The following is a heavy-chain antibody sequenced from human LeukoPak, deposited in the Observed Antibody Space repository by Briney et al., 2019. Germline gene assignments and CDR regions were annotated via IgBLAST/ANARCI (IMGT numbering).Heavy chain of an antibody. CDR2: ISGNNDNP. D-gene: IGHD2-2*01. J-gene: IGHJ4*02. CDR3: ARDGTSTDDY. V-gene: IGHV1-18*01. CDR1: GYTFSNFG. Sequence: ASVKVSCKPSGYTFSNFGINWVRQAPGQGLEWMGWISGNNDNPNYGQKFQGRFTVTTDSSTSTAYMELRNLRFDDTAVYYCARDGTSTDDYWGQGTLVTVSS.